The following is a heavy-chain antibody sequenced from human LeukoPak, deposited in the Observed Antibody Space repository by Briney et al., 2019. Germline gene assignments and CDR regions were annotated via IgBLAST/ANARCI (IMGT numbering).Heavy chain of an antibody. J-gene: IGHJ6*03. Sequence: PSETLSLTCTVSGVSISPYYWSWIRQPAGKGLEWIGRIYASGTSNYNPSLKSRVTMSTDTSKNQFSLKLSSVTAADTAVYHCARVSCTSAACSFYYYLDVWGKGTTVTVSS. D-gene: IGHD2-8*02. CDR3: ARVSCTSAACSFYYYLDV. CDR1: GVSISPYY. V-gene: IGHV4-4*07. CDR2: IYASGTS.